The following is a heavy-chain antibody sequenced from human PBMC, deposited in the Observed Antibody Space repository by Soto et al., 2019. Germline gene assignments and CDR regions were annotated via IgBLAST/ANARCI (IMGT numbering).Heavy chain of an antibody. CDR1: GFTFSSYW. V-gene: IGHV3-74*01. CDR3: ARKPRRMAADACDI. Sequence: EVQLVESGGGLVQPGGSLRLSCAASGFTFSSYWMHWVRQAPGKGLVWVSRINSDGSSTSYADSVKGRFTISRDNAKNTLYLQRNSLRAEDTAVYYCARKPRRMAADACDIWGQGTMVTVSS. J-gene: IGHJ3*02. CDR2: INSDGSST.